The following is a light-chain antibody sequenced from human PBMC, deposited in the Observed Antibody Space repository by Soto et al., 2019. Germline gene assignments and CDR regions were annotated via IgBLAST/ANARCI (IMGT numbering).Light chain of an antibody. CDR3: QVWDSSSDVV. CDR1: NIGSKS. J-gene: IGLJ2*01. Sequence: SYELTQPPSVSVAPGKTARITCGGNNIGSKSVHWYQQKPGQAPVLVIYYDSVRPSGIPERFSGSNSGNTATLTISRVEAGDEADYYCQVWDSSSDVVFGGGTQLTVL. V-gene: IGLV3-21*04. CDR2: YDS.